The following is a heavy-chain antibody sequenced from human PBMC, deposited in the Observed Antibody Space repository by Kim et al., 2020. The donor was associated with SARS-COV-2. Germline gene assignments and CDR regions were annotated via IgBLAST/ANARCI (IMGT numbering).Heavy chain of an antibody. J-gene: IGHJ4*02. V-gene: IGHV3-33*06. Sequence: KGRFTISRDNSKNTLYLQMNSLRAEETAVYYCAKDGEGSGSYYNGGDFDYWGQGTLVTVSS. D-gene: IGHD3-10*01. CDR3: AKDGEGSGSYYNGGDFDY.